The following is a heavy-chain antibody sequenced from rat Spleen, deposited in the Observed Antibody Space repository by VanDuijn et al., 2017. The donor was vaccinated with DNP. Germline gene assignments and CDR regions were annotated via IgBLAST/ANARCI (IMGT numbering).Heavy chain of an antibody. V-gene: IGHV2S12*01. CDR3: TREREPSNNPYYFDY. D-gene: IGHD1-10*01. CDR1: GFSLTTNG. J-gene: IGHJ2*01. CDR2: ISSGGKT. Sequence: QVQLKESGPGLVQPSQTLSLTCTVSGFSLTTNGVSWVRQPPGKGLEWIAAISSGGKTYYNSALKSRLSISRDTSRSQVFLGMNSLQTEDTAIYFCTREREPSNNPYYFDYWGQGVMVTVSS.